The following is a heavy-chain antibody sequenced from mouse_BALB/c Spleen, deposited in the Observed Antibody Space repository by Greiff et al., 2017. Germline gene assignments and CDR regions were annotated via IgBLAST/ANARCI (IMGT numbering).Heavy chain of an antibody. Sequence: EVKLVESGGGLVQPGGSRKLSCAASGFTFSSFGIHWVRQAPEKGLDWVAYISSGSSTIYYADTVKGRFTISRDNPKNTLFLQMTSLRSEDTAMYYCARSVTGTRVFDYWGQGTTLTVSS. V-gene: IGHV5-17*02. J-gene: IGHJ2*01. CDR3: ARSVTGTRVFDY. D-gene: IGHD4-1*01. CDR2: ISSGSSTI. CDR1: GFTFSSFG.